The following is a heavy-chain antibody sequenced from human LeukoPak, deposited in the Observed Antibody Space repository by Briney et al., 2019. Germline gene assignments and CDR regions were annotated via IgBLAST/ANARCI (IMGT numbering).Heavy chain of an antibody. D-gene: IGHD4-17*01. Sequence: GGSLRLSCAASEFTFSSYSMNWVRQAPGKGLEWVSYITNSGNSKSYADSVKGRFTISRDNAKNSLYLQMNSLRAEDTAVYYCARCDWDYGAQIADWGQGTLATVSS. CDR3: ARCDWDYGAQIAD. V-gene: IGHV3-48*04. CDR1: EFTFSSYS. CDR2: ITNSGNSK. J-gene: IGHJ4*02.